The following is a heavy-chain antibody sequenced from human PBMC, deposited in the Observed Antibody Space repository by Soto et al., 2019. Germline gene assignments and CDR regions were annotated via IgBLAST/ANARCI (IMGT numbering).Heavy chain of an antibody. CDR2: ISYDGSNK. Sequence: QVQLVESGGGVVQPGRSLRLSCAASGFTFSSYAMHWVRQAPGKGLEWVAVISYDGSNKYYADSVKGRFTISRDNSKNTLYLQMNSLRAEDTAVYYCARGLFPTYVWGPGAFDIWGQGTMVTVSS. J-gene: IGHJ3*02. CDR1: GFTFSSYA. D-gene: IGHD3-16*01. CDR3: ARGLFPTYVWGPGAFDI. V-gene: IGHV3-30-3*01.